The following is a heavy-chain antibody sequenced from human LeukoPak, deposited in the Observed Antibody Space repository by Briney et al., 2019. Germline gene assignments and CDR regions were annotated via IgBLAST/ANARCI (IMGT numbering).Heavy chain of an antibody. D-gene: IGHD2-2*01. CDR2: IYYSGST. V-gene: IGHV4-31*03. J-gene: IGHJ4*02. CDR3: ARGRYCSSTSCWGNYFDY. CDR1: GGSISSGGYY. Sequence: PSETLSLTCTVSGGSISSGGYYWNWIRQHPGKGLEWIGYIYYSGSTYYNPSLKSRVTISVDTSKNQFSLKLSSVTAADTAVYYCARGRYCSSTSCWGNYFDYWGQGTLVTVSS.